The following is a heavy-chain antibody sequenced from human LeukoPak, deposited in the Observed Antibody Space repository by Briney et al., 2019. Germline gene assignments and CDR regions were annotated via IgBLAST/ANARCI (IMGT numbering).Heavy chain of an antibody. Sequence: SETLSLTCNVSGGSISSYYWSWIRQTPGKGLEWIGYIYYSGSTDYNPSLKSRVTISEDTSKNQLSLNLTSVTAADTAVYYCARHDSRGYVFETWGQGSMVTVSS. J-gene: IGHJ3*02. CDR3: ARHDSRGYVFET. CDR2: IYYSGST. D-gene: IGHD3-22*01. V-gene: IGHV4-59*08. CDR1: GGSISSYY.